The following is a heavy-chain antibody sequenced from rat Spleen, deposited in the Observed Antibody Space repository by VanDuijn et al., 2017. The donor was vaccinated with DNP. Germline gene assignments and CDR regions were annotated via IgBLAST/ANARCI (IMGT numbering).Heavy chain of an antibody. Sequence: EVQLVESGGGLVQPGRSLKLSCAASGFTISDYNMAWVRQAPKKGLEWVATISYDGSTTNYRDSVKGRITVSRDNAKSTLYLQMDSLRSEDTATYYCARPDYWGQGVMVTVSS. J-gene: IGHJ2*01. CDR1: GFTISDYN. CDR3: ARPDY. CDR2: ISYDGSTT. V-gene: IGHV5-7*01.